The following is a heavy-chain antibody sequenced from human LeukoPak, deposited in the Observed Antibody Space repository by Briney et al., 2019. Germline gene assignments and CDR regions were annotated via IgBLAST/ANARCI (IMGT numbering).Heavy chain of an antibody. CDR2: INPSGGST. CDR3: ARDPGVGATDYFDY. Sequence: ASVKVSCMASGYPFTSYYMHGVRQAPRQGLEWMGIINPSGGSTSYAQKFQGRVTMTRDTSTSTVYMELSSLRSEDTAVYYCARDPGVGATDYFDYWGQGTLVTVSS. V-gene: IGHV1-46*01. D-gene: IGHD1-26*01. J-gene: IGHJ4*02. CDR1: GYPFTSYY.